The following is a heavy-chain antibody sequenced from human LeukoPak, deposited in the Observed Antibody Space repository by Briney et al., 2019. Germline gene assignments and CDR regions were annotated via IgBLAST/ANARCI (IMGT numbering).Heavy chain of an antibody. Sequence: SETLSLTCTVSGDSISSYYWSWIRQPPGKGLEWIGYIYYSGSTNYNPSLKSRVTISVDTSKNQFSLKLTSVTAADTAVYYCARSEYSSGWYGYYYYYMDVWGKGTTVTVSS. CDR3: ARSEYSSGWYGYYYYYMDV. V-gene: IGHV4-59*01. CDR2: IYYSGST. CDR1: GDSISSYY. J-gene: IGHJ6*03. D-gene: IGHD6-19*01.